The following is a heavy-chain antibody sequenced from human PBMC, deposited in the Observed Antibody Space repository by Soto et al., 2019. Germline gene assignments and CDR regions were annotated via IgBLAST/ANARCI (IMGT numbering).Heavy chain of an antibody. J-gene: IGHJ4*02. CDR3: ARVGAGLSPLDY. Sequence: XSVKVSCNASGYTFTGYYMHLVRQAPGQGLEWMGWINPNSGGTNYAQKFQGWVTMTRDTSISTAYMELSRMRSDDTAVYYCARVGAGLSPLDYWGQGTLVTVSS. CDR1: GYTFTGYY. CDR2: INPNSGGT. V-gene: IGHV1-2*04.